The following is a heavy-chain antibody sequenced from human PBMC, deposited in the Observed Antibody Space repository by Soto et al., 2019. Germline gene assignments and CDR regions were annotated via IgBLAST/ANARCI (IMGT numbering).Heavy chain of an antibody. CDR3: AKATATSGGAFEI. V-gene: IGHV3-23*01. D-gene: IGHD1-26*01. Sequence: GGSLRLSCAASGFAFGFYEMNWVRQAPGKGLEWVSTILVGGSTHYEDSVKGRFTISRDTSKNTVYLQMSSLTAGDTAFYYCAKATATSGGAFEIYGQGTMVTVSS. CDR1: GFAFGFYE. J-gene: IGHJ3*02. CDR2: ILVGGST.